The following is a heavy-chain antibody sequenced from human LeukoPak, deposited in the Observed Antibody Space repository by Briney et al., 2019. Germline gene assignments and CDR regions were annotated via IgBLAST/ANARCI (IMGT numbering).Heavy chain of an antibody. D-gene: IGHD4-11*01. Sequence: GGSLRLSCAASGFTVSSNYMSWVRQAPGKGLEWVSVIYSGGSTYYADSVKGRFTISRDNSKNTLYLQMNSLRAEDTAVYYCAKSISPGYSNPTLPDAFDIWGQGTMVTVSS. CDR1: GFTVSSNY. CDR3: AKSISPGYSNPTLPDAFDI. J-gene: IGHJ3*02. V-gene: IGHV3-53*01. CDR2: IYSGGST.